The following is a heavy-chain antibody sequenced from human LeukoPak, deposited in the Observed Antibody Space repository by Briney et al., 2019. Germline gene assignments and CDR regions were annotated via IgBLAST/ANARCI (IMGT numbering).Heavy chain of an antibody. CDR3: AKDKDYYDSSGNFGNPTVFDY. J-gene: IGHJ4*02. Sequence: GGSLRLSCAASGFAFPNYAMSWVRQAPGKGLEWVSAISGSGSNTYYADSVKGRFTISRDNSKNTLYLQVNSLRAEDTAVYYCAKDKDYYDSSGNFGNPTVFDYWGQGTLVTVSS. D-gene: IGHD3-22*01. CDR1: GFAFPNYA. V-gene: IGHV3-23*01. CDR2: ISGSGSNT.